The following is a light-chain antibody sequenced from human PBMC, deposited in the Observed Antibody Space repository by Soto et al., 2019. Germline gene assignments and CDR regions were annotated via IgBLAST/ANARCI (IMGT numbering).Light chain of an antibody. V-gene: IGLV2-14*03. CDR2: DVV. J-gene: IGLJ1*01. Sequence: QSVLTQPASVSVSPGQSITISCPGPSSDVGGFNSVSWYQLRPGTAPKLILYDVVDRPSGVSYRFSGSKSGNTASLTISGLQAADEADYFCSSYTSTMTNVFGSGTKVTVL. CDR3: SSYTSTMTNV. CDR1: SSDVGGFNS.